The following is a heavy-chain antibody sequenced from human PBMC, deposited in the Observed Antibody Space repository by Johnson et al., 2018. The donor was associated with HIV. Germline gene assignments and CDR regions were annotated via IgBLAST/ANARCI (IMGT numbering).Heavy chain of an antibody. D-gene: IGHD2-8*01. CDR2: IRYDGSNK. V-gene: IGHV3-30*02. Sequence: QVQLVESGGGVVQPGGSLRLSCAASGFTFSSYGMHWVRQAPGKGLEWVALIRYDGSNKYYVDSVKVRFTISRDNSKNTLYLQMNSLRAEDTAVYYCAKGLVYADPDDAFDIWGQGTMVTVSS. CDR3: AKGLVYADPDDAFDI. CDR1: GFTFSSYG. J-gene: IGHJ3*02.